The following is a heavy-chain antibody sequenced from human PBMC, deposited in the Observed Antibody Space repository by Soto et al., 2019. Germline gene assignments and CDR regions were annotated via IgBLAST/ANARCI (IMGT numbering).Heavy chain of an antibody. V-gene: IGHV1-18*01. Sequence: ASVKVSCEASGYTFTSYGISWVRQAPGQGLEWMGWISAYNGNTNYAQKLQGRVTMTTDTSTSTAYMELRSLRSDDTAVYYCARDHPGKSRTSDYYGMDVWGQGTTVTVSS. CDR1: GYTFTSYG. CDR2: ISAYNGNT. CDR3: ARDHPGKSRTSDYYGMDV. D-gene: IGHD3-10*01. J-gene: IGHJ6*02.